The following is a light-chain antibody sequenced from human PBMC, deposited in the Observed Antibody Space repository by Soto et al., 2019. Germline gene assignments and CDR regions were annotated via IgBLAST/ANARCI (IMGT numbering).Light chain of an antibody. V-gene: IGKV3-20*01. J-gene: IGKJ1*01. CDR3: QQYGSSPWT. CDR1: QSVSSSY. Sequence: EIVLTQSPGTLSLSPGERATLSCRASQSVSSSYLAWYQQKPGQAPRLLIYGASSRATGIPDRFSASGSGTDFTLTISRLAPEDFAVYYCQQYGSSPWTFGQGTKVEIK. CDR2: GAS.